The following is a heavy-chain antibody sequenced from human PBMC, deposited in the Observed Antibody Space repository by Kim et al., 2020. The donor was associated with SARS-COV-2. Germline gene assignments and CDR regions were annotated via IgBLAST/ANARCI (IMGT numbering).Heavy chain of an antibody. D-gene: IGHD3-9*01. V-gene: IGHV3-30*18. Sequence: GGSLRLSCVAFGFTFSNFSIYWVRQAPGKGLEWVSVISYDGSSNHYAASVKGRFTVSRDNSKNTLYLQMNSLRVEDTAVYYCAKDVRDGLLTGYLDSWG. CDR2: ISYDGSSN. CDR3: AKDVRDGLLTGYLDS. J-gene: IGHJ5*01. CDR1: GFTFSNFS.